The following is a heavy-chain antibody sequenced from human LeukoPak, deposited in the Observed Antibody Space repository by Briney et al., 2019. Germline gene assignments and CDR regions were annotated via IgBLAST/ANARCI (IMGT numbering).Heavy chain of an antibody. CDR3: ARIFLSVVAPKRWFDP. J-gene: IGHJ5*02. D-gene: IGHD4-23*01. CDR1: GGTFSSYA. V-gene: IGHV1-69*04. CDR2: IIPILGIA. Sequence: SVKVSCKASGGTFSSYAISWVRQAPGQGLEWMGRIIPILGIANYAQKFQGRVTITADKSTSTAYMELSSLRSDDTAVYYCARIFLSVVAPKRWFDPWGQGTLVTVSS.